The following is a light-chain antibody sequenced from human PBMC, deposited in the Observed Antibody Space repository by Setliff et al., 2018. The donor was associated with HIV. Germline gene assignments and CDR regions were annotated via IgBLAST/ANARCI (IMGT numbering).Light chain of an antibody. CDR3: SSYTRSATYV. CDR1: ISDVGGYNY. V-gene: IGLV2-14*01. J-gene: IGLJ1*01. Sequence: QSVLTQPASVSGSPGQSITISCTGTISDVGGYNYVSWYQHHPGKAPKLLIYEVNSRPSGVSDRFTGSKSGNTASLTISGLQAEDEADYYCSSYTRSATYVFGTGTKVTVL. CDR2: EVN.